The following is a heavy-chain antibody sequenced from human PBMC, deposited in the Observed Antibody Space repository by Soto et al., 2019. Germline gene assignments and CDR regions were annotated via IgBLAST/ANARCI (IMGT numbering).Heavy chain of an antibody. J-gene: IGHJ3*02. V-gene: IGHV4-39*07. CDR2: IYYSGTT. CDR1: GGSIGSSSYY. D-gene: IGHD3-9*01. Sequence: PSETLSLTCTVSGGSIGSSSYYWGWIRHPPGKGLEWIGYIYYSGTTYYNPSLKSRVTISVDTSKNQFSLKLGSVTAADTAVYYCARAILTCYYNVIDAFDIWGQGTMVTVSS. CDR3: ARAILTCYYNVIDAFDI.